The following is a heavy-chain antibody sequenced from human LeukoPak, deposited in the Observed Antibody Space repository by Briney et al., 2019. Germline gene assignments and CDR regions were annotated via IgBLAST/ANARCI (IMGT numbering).Heavy chain of an antibody. CDR2: IYYSGST. V-gene: IGHV4-31*03. CDR3: ARKRGVAPAAIDY. D-gene: IGHD2-2*01. J-gene: IGHJ4*02. CDR1: GGSISSGGYY. Sequence: SEPLSLTCTVSGGSISSGGYYWSWIRQHPGKGLEWIGYIYYSGSTYYNPSLKSRVTISVDTSKNQFSLKLSSMTAADAAVYYCARKRGVAPAAIDYWGQGTLVTVSS.